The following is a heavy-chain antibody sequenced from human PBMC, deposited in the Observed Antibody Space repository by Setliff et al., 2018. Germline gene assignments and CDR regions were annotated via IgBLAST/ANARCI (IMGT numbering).Heavy chain of an antibody. CDR3: VRHPYYDSSGYYSYFDY. J-gene: IGHJ4*02. V-gene: IGHV5-51*01. CDR2: IYPGDSDT. Sequence: GESLKISCKGSGYSFTTYWIGWVRQMPGKGLEWMGIIYPGDSDTRYSPSFQGQVTISADKSISTAYLQLSSLKASDTAIYYCVRHPYYDSSGYYSYFDYWGQGALVTVSS. D-gene: IGHD3-22*01. CDR1: GYSFTTYW.